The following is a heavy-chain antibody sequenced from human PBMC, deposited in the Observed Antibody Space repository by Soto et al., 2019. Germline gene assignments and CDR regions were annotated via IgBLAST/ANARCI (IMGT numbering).Heavy chain of an antibody. D-gene: IGHD3-22*01. CDR2: ISYDGSDK. J-gene: IGHJ4*02. V-gene: IGHV3-30-3*01. CDR1: GFTFSSYA. CDR3: ARDYYKYYDSSGYYRSPAY. Sequence: GSLRLSCAASGFTFSSYAMHWVRQAPGKGLEWVALISYDGSDKDYADYVKGRFTISRDNSRNTLFLKMNSLSAEDTAVYYCARDYYKYYDSSGYYRSPAYWGQGT.